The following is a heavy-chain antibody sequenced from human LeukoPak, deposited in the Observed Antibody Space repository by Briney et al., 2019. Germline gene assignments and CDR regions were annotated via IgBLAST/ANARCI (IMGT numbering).Heavy chain of an antibody. Sequence: ASVNVSCKASGYTFTSDAMNWVRQAAGQGLERMGWINTNTGNPTYAQGFTGRFVFSLDTSVSTAYLQISSLKAEDTAVYYCARDVPSSWYGVGAGDFDYWGQGTLVTVSS. J-gene: IGHJ4*02. CDR2: INTNTGNP. CDR3: ARDVPSSWYGVGAGDFDY. CDR1: GYTFTSDA. V-gene: IGHV7-4-1*02. D-gene: IGHD6-13*01.